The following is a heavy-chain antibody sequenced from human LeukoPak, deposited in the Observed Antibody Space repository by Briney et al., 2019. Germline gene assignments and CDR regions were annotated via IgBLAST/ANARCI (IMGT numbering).Heavy chain of an antibody. CDR1: GGSISSYY. J-gene: IGHJ4*02. V-gene: IGHV4-59*12. CDR2: IYYSGST. D-gene: IGHD6-6*01. Sequence: PSETLSLTCTVSGGSISSYYWSWVRQPPGKGLEWIGYIYYSGSTNYNPSLKSRVTISVDTSKNQFSLKLSSVTAADTAVYYCARDKQLVHEYWGQGTLVTVSS. CDR3: ARDKQLVHEY.